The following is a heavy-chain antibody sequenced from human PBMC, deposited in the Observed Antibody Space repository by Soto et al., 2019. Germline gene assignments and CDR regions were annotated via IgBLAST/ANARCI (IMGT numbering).Heavy chain of an antibody. D-gene: IGHD1-1*01. Sequence: GESLKISCKGSGYSFTSYWIGWVRQMPGKGLEWMGIIYPGDSDTRYSPSFQGQVTISADKSISTAYLQWSSLKASDTAMYYCARAAHTTGTNHDAFDIWGQGTMVTVSS. CDR2: IYPGDSDT. CDR3: ARAAHTTGTNHDAFDI. J-gene: IGHJ3*02. CDR1: GYSFTSYW. V-gene: IGHV5-51*01.